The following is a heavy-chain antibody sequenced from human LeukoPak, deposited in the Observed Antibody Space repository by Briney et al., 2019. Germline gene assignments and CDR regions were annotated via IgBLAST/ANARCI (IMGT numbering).Heavy chain of an antibody. CDR1: GGSISSGSYY. V-gene: IGHV4-39*07. CDR2: IYYSGST. D-gene: IGHD6-13*01. CDR3: ARDKQLVFDY. Sequence: SETLSLTCTVSGGSISSGSYYWGWIRQPPGKGLEWIGSIYYSGSTYYNPSLKSRVTISVDTSKTQFSLKLSSVTAADTAVYYCARDKQLVFDYWGQGTLVTVSS. J-gene: IGHJ4*02.